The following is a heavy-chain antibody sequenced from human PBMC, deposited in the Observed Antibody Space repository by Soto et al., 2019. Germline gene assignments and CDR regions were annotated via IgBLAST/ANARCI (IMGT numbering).Heavy chain of an antibody. D-gene: IGHD1-1*01. CDR2: IIPIFGTA. CDR3: ARGRGTHVLYYYYYGMDV. V-gene: IGHV1-69*01. Sequence: QVQLVQSGAEVKKPGSSVKVSCKASGGTFSSYAISWVRQAPGQGLEWMGGIIPIFGTANYAQKFQGRVTITADEATSTAYMEQSSLRSEDTAVDYCARGRGTHVLYYYYYGMDVWGQGTTVTVSS. J-gene: IGHJ6*02. CDR1: GGTFSSYA.